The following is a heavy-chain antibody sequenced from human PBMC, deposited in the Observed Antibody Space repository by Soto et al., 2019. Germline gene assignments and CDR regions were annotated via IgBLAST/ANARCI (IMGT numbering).Heavy chain of an antibody. Sequence: HGESLKISCKGSGYRLTSYWIGWVRQMPGKGLEWMGIIYPADSDTRYSPSFQGQVTISADKSISTAYLQWSSLKASDTAMYYCARVSMGSSPHYNMDVWGQGTTVTVSS. CDR1: GYRLTSYW. J-gene: IGHJ6*02. CDR2: IYPADSDT. D-gene: IGHD6-13*01. V-gene: IGHV5-51*01. CDR3: ARVSMGSSPHYNMDV.